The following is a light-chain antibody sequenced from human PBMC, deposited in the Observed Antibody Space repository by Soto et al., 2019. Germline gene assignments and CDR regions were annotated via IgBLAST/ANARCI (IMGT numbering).Light chain of an antibody. J-gene: IGKJ1*01. CDR2: DAS. Sequence: GDRVTITCRASQSISSWLAWYQQKPGKAPKLLIYDASSLESWVPSRFSGSGSGTEFTLTISSLQPDDFATYYFQQDNSYSQTFGQGTKMQIK. CDR1: QSISSW. V-gene: IGKV1-5*01. CDR3: QQDNSYSQT.